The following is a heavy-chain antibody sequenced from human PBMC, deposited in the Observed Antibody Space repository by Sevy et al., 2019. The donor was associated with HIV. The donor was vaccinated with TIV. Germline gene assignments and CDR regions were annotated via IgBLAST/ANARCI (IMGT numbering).Heavy chain of an antibody. Sequence: GGSLRLSCAASGFTFSDHYMEWVRQAPGKGLEWVGRIRNKADSYTTEYAAFLKGRFTTSRNDSKNSLYLLMNSLKTEETAVYYCATHAGIAAAGRVFDYWGQGTLVTVSS. J-gene: IGHJ4*02. V-gene: IGHV3-72*01. CDR2: IRNKADSYTT. CDR3: ATHAGIAAAGRVFDY. CDR1: GFTFSDHY. D-gene: IGHD6-13*01.